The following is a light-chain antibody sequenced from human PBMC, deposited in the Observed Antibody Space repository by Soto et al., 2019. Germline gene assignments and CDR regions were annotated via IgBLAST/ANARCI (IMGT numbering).Light chain of an antibody. CDR2: LGS. CDR3: MQALKPPYT. J-gene: IGKJ2*01. Sequence: EIVMTQSPLSLPVTLGEPASISCRSSQSLLHSNGNTYLEWYLQKPGQSPQLLIYLGSNRASGVPDRFSGSGSGTDFTLKISRVEAEDVGVYYCMQALKPPYTFGQGTNLEIK. V-gene: IGKV2-28*01. CDR1: QSLLHSNGNTY.